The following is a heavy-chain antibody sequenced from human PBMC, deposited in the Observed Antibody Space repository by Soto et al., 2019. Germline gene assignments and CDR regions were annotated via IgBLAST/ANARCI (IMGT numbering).Heavy chain of an antibody. J-gene: IGHJ5*02. CDR2: INHSGST. Sequence: QVQLQQWGAGLLKPSETLSLTCAVYGGSFSGYYWSWIRQPPGKGLEWIGEINHSGSTNYNPSLKSRVTISVDTSKSQFSLKLSSVTAADTAVYYCARGKGYCSGGSCFNWFDPWGQGTLVTVSS. V-gene: IGHV4-34*01. CDR3: ARGKGYCSGGSCFNWFDP. D-gene: IGHD2-15*01. CDR1: GGSFSGYY.